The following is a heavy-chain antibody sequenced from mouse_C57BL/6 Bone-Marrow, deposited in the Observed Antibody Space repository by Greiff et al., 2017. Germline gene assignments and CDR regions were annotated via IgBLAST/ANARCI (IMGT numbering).Heavy chain of an antibody. CDR3: ARLGDYGDYYAMDY. D-gene: IGHD2-4*01. J-gene: IGHJ4*01. V-gene: IGHV1-52*01. CDR1: GYTFTSYW. CDR2: IDPSDSET. Sequence: QVQLQQPGAELVRPGSSVKLSCKASGYTFTSYWMHWVKQRPIQGLEWIGNIDPSDSETHYNQKFKDKATLTVDKSSSPAYMQRNSLTSEDSAVYYCARLGDYGDYYAMDYWGQGTSVTVSS.